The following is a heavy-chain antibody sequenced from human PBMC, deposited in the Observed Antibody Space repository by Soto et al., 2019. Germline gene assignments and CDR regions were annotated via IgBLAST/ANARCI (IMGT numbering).Heavy chain of an antibody. CDR2: IYHSGST. D-gene: IGHD6-13*01. CDR3: ARVFVIAAAGPRYYFDY. CDR1: GGSISSSNW. V-gene: IGHV4-4*02. J-gene: IGHJ4*02. Sequence: QVQLQESGPGLVKPSGTLSLTCAVSGGSISSSNWWNWVRQTPGKGLEWIGEIYHSGSTNYNPSLKRRVTISVXXSXNXXSLKLSSVTAADTAVYYCARVFVIAAAGPRYYFDYWGQGILVTVSS.